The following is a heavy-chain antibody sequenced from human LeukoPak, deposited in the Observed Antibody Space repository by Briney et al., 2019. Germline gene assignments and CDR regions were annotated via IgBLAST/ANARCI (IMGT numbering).Heavy chain of an antibody. CDR1: GFTFSSYE. D-gene: IGHD6-25*01. J-gene: IGHJ6*02. CDR3: ARHPSGYYSHGLDV. V-gene: IGHV4-59*08. CDR2: IYYSGST. Sequence: LRLSCAASGFTFSSYEMNWVRQAPGKGLEWIGYIYYSGSTSYNPSLKSRVTISVDTTKNQFSLKLSSVTAADTAVYYCARHPSGYYSHGLDVWGQGTTVTVSS.